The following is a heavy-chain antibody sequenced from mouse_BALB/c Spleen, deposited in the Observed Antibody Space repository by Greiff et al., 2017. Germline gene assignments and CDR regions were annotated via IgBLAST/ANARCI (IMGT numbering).Heavy chain of an antibody. Sequence: EVQRVESGGGLVKPGGSLTLSCAASGFSFSSYAMSWVRQTPEKRLEWVASISSGGSTYYPDSVKGRFTISRDNARNILYLQMSSLRSEDTAMYYCARGRPMDYWGQGTSGTVSS. CDR2: ISSGGST. V-gene: IGHV5-6-5*01. CDR3: ARGRPMDY. CDR1: GFSFSSYA. J-gene: IGHJ4*01.